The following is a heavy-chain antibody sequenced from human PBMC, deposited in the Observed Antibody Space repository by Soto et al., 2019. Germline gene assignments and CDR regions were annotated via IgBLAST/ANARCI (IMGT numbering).Heavy chain of an antibody. CDR1: GGSISSSSYY. D-gene: IGHD3-16*01. J-gene: IGHJ4*02. CDR2: IYYSGST. CDR3: ARHVKDYVWGSYTLFDY. V-gene: IGHV4-39*01. Sequence: QLQLQESGPGLVKPSETLSLTCTVSGGSISSSSYYWGWIRQPPGKGLEWIGSIYYSGSTYYNPSLKSLVTISVDTSKNQFSLKLSSVTAADTAVYYCARHVKDYVWGSYTLFDYWGQGTLVTVSS.